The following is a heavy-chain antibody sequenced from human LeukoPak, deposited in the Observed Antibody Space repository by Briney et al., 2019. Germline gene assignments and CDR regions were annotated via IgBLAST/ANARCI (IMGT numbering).Heavy chain of an antibody. Sequence: SETPSHTSAYHGGSSRGTYWTSIRPTPRRGLERSGESSRTGDITGYIPSLKGRATISVDSSKKQFSLKLTSVTAADTGVYFCARGPDFIARPCYAWGPGTLVTVSS. D-gene: IGHD2-21*01. CDR2: SSRTGDI. CDR1: GGSSRGTY. CDR3: ARGPDFIARPCYA. V-gene: IGHV4-34*01. J-gene: IGHJ5*02.